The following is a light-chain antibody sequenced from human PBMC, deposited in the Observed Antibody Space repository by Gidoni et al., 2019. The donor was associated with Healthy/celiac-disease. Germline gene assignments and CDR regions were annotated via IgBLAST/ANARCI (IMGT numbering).Light chain of an antibody. CDR2: GAS. J-gene: IGKJ4*01. Sequence: IVLTLSPATLSVSPGERAPLSCRASQSVSSNLAWYQQKPGQAPRLLIYGASTRATGIPARFSGSGSGTEFTLTISSLQSEDFAVYYCQQYNNWPPLTFGGGTKVEIK. V-gene: IGKV3-15*01. CDR3: QQYNNWPPLT. CDR1: QSVSSN.